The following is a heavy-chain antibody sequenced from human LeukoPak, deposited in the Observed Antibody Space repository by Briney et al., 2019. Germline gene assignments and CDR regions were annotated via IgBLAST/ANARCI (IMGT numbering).Heavy chain of an antibody. D-gene: IGHD3-22*01. Sequence: SETLSLTCTVSGGSISSYYWSWIRQPAGKGLEWIGRIYTSGSTNYNPSLKSRVTISVDTSKNQFSLKLSSVTAADTAVYYCARDNISWCDYYDSSGYCYDAFDIWGQGTMVTVSS. J-gene: IGHJ3*02. V-gene: IGHV4-4*07. CDR2: IYTSGST. CDR1: GGSISSYY. CDR3: ARDNISWCDYYDSSGYCYDAFDI.